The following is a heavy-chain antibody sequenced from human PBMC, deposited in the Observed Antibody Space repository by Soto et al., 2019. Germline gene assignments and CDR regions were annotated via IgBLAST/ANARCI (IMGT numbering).Heavy chain of an antibody. D-gene: IGHD5-12*01. CDR3: ARSTQLCGYDY. Sequence: ILSLTCAVYGGSFSGYYWSWIRQPPGKGLEWIGEINHSGSTNYNPSLKSRVTISVDTSKNQFSLKLSSVTAADTAVYYCARSTQLCGYDYWGQGTLVTVSS. J-gene: IGHJ4*02. CDR2: INHSGST. V-gene: IGHV4-34*09. CDR1: GGSFSGYY.